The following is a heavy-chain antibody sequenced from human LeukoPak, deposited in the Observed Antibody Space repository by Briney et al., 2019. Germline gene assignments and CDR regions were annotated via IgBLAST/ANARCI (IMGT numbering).Heavy chain of an antibody. CDR3: ARDPKSVRGRVDY. J-gene: IGHJ4*02. CDR1: GFTFSSYA. D-gene: IGHD1-26*01. CDR2: ISGGGGST. V-gene: IGHV3-23*01. Sequence: GGSLRLSCAASGFTFSSYAMNWVRQAPGKGLEWVSGISGGGGSTYYADSVKGRFTISRDNSKNTLYLQMNSLRAEDTAVYYCARDPKSVRGRVDYWGQGALVTVSS.